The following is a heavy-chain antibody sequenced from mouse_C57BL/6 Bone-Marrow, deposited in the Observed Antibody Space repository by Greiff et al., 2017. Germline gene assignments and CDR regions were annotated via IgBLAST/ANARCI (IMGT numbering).Heavy chain of an antibody. CDR2: IDPANGNT. V-gene: IGHV14-3*01. Sequence: VHVKQSVAELVRPGASVKLSCTASGFNIKNTYMHWVKQRPEQGLEWIGRIDPANGNTKYAPKFQGKATITADTSSNTAYLQLSSLTSEDTAIYYCASIYYDYDGIFAYWGQGTLVTVSA. J-gene: IGHJ3*01. CDR3: ASIYYDYDGIFAY. D-gene: IGHD2-4*01. CDR1: GFNIKNTY.